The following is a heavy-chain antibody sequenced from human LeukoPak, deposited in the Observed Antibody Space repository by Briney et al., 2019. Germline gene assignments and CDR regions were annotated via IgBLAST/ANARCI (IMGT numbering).Heavy chain of an antibody. CDR1: GYTFTING. V-gene: IGHV1-18*01. D-gene: IGHD1-26*01. CDR2: ISACNGNR. J-gene: IGHJ4*02. Sequence: ASVTVSFTCSGYTFTINGISWVRQGPGQGLEWMGWISACNGNRKYTQKHQGRVTMTTYTSTSTAYMELRSLRSDDTAVYYCARDLGYFDYWGQGTLVTVSS. CDR3: ARDLGYFDY.